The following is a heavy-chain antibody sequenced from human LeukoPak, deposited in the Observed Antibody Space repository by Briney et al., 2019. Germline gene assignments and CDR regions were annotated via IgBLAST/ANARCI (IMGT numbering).Heavy chain of an antibody. CDR3: ARGPPHYSSTSCYKDYYYYMDV. V-gene: IGHV1-69*05. CDR1: GGTFSSYA. Sequence: GASVKVSCKASGGTFSSYAISWVRQAPGQGLEWMGGIIPIFGTANYAQKFQGRVTITTDESTSTAYMELSSLRSEDTAVYYCARGPPHYSSTSCYKDYYYYMDVWGKGTTVTVSS. J-gene: IGHJ6*03. D-gene: IGHD2-2*02. CDR2: IIPIFGTA.